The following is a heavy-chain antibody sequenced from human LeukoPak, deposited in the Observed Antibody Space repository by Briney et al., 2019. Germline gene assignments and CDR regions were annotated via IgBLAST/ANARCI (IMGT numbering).Heavy chain of an antibody. CDR3: ARRAMVRGVYRAPFDY. V-gene: IGHV3-7*03. CDR1: GFIFSSYW. Sequence: GGSLRLSCAASGFIFSSYWMSWVRQAPGKGLEWVANIKQDGSEKYYVDSVKGRFTISRDNAKNSLYLQMNSLRAEDTAVYYCARRAMVRGVYRAPFDYWGQGTLVTVSS. CDR2: IKQDGSEK. D-gene: IGHD3-10*01. J-gene: IGHJ4*02.